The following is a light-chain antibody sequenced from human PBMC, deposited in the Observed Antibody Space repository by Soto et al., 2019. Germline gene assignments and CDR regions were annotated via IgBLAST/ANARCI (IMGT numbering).Light chain of an antibody. Sequence: EIVLTQSPGTLSLSPGERATLSCRASQSVSSSYLGWYQQKPGQAPRLPIYGASSRATGIPDRFSGSGSGTDFTLTISRLEPEDFAVYYCQQYGSSPWTFGQGTKVDI. CDR3: QQYGSSPWT. CDR2: GAS. J-gene: IGKJ1*01. V-gene: IGKV3-20*01. CDR1: QSVSSSY.